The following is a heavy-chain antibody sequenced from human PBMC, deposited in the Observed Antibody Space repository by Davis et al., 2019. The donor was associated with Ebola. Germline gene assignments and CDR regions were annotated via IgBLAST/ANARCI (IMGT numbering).Heavy chain of an antibody. CDR1: GFTFSGSA. CDR2: IRNKNDGDVT. D-gene: IGHD2/OR15-2a*01. CDR3: TRGAPYFMDV. J-gene: IGHJ6*02. V-gene: IGHV3-73*01. Sequence: LSLTCAASGFTFSGSAMHWVRQASGTGLEWVGRIRNKNDGDVTSYGASVEGRFTISRDDSKNTAYLQVNSLKTEDTAVYYCTRGAPYFMDVWGQGTTVTVSS.